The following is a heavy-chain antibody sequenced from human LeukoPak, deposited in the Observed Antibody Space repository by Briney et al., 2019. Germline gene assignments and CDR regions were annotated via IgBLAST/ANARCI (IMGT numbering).Heavy chain of an antibody. CDR3: AREQYDFWSGYPYYYYYYYMDV. D-gene: IGHD3-3*01. CDR2: ISSSSSYI. Sequence: PGGSLRLSCAASGFTFSSYSMNWVRQAPGKGLEWVSSISSSSSYIYYADSVKGRFTISRDNAKNSLYLQMNSLRAEDTAAYYCAREQYDFWSGYPYYYYYYYMDVWGKGTTVTVSS. V-gene: IGHV3-21*01. CDR1: GFTFSSYS. J-gene: IGHJ6*03.